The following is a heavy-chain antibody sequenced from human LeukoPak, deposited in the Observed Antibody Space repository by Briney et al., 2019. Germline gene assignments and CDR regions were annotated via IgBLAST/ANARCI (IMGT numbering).Heavy chain of an antibody. Sequence: ASVKVSCKASGYTFTGYYMHWVRQAPGQGLEWMGWINPNSGGTNYAQKFHGRVTLTRDTSISTAYMELGGLRTDDTAVYFCTRRMTSIVNNYFDPWGQGTLVIVSS. V-gene: IGHV1-2*02. D-gene: IGHD3-22*01. CDR1: GYTFTGYY. CDR2: INPNSGGT. CDR3: TRRMTSIVNNYFDP. J-gene: IGHJ5*02.